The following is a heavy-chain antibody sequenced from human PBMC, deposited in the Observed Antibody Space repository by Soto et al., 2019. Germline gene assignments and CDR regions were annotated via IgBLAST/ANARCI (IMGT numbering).Heavy chain of an antibody. D-gene: IGHD5-18*01. CDR2: IYYSGST. CDR3: ARETDTNDAFDI. CDR1: GGSISSYY. V-gene: IGHV4-59*01. Sequence: SETLSLTCTVSGGSISSYYCSWIRQPPGKGLEWIGYIYYSGSTNYNPSLKSRVTISVDTSKNQFSLKLSSVTAADTAVYYCARETDTNDAFDIWGQGTMVTVS. J-gene: IGHJ3*02.